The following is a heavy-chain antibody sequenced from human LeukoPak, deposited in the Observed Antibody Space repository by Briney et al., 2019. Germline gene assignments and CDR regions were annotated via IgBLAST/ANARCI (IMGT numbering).Heavy chain of an antibody. J-gene: IGHJ4*02. V-gene: IGHV5-51*01. Sequence: HGESLKISCQGSGYSFTDYWIGWVRQMPGKGLEWMGIIYPGDSDTRYSPSFQGQVTISADKSVSTAYLQWSSLKASDTAMYYCARQGPSSSSDYWGQGTLVTVSS. CDR3: ARQGPSSSSDY. D-gene: IGHD6-6*01. CDR1: GYSFTDYW. CDR2: IYPGDSDT.